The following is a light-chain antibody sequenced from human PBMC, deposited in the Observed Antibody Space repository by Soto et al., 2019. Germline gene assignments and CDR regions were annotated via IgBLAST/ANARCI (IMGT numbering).Light chain of an antibody. J-gene: IGKJ1*01. V-gene: IGKV1-5*01. Sequence: DIQMTQSPSTLSASVGYRFTISCRASQSISNWLAWYQQKPGKAPKLLMSDASSLERGVPSRFSGSGSGTEFTLTISSLQPDDFATYYCQQYDTYSRTFGQGTTGDIK. CDR1: QSISNW. CDR2: DAS. CDR3: QQYDTYSRT.